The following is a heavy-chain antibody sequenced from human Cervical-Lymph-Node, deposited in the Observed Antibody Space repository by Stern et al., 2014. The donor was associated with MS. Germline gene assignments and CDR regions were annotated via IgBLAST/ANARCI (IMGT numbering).Heavy chain of an antibody. CDR3: ARDGDFGSNYGMDV. D-gene: IGHD2-21*02. Sequence: QVQLVQSGAELKKPGSSVKVSCKASGGTFSSYGISWVRQAPGQGLEWVGGIIPLFGTANYARRFKGRVTMTADISTSTAYMELSSLRSEDTAVYYCARDGDFGSNYGMDVWGQGTTVTVAS. V-gene: IGHV1-69*06. CDR2: IIPLFGTA. J-gene: IGHJ6*02. CDR1: GGTFSSYG.